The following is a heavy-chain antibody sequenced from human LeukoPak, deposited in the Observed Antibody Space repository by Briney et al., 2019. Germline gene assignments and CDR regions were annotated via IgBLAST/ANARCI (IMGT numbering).Heavy chain of an antibody. V-gene: IGHV3-74*01. J-gene: IGHJ4*02. CDR1: GFTFSSYW. Sequence: GGSLRLFCAASGFTFSSYWMHWVRQAPGKGLVWVSRINGAGSTTNYADSVKGRFTISRDNAKNTLYLQMNSLRAEDTAVYYCARDRAAGTFDHWGQGTLVTVSS. CDR3: ARDRAAGTFDH. CDR2: INGAGSTT. D-gene: IGHD1-1*01.